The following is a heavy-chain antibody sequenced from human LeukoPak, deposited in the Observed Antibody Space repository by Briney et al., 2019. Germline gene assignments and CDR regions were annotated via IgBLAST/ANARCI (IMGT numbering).Heavy chain of an antibody. V-gene: IGHV4-59*01. J-gene: IGHJ3*02. CDR3: ARALDYGGNSRYDAFDI. Sequence: PSETLSPTCTVSGGSISSYYWSWIRQPPGKGLEWIGYIYYSGSTNYNPSLKSRVTISVDTSKNQFSLKLSSVTAADTAVYYCARALDYGGNSRYDAFDIWGQGTMVTVSS. CDR1: GGSISSYY. CDR2: IYYSGST. D-gene: IGHD4-23*01.